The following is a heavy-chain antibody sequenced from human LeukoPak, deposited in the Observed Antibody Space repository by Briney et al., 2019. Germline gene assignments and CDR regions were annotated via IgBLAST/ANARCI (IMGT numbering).Heavy chain of an antibody. CDR3: ARVQTTSVYYYGMDV. CDR2: IYRGGST. J-gene: IGHJ6*02. CDR1: GFTVSSNH. Sequence: GRSLRLSCAASGFTVSSNHMSWVRQAPGKGLEWVSVIYRGGSTYYADSVKGRFTISRDNSKNTLYLQMNSLRAEDTAVYYCARVQTTSVYYYGMDVWGQGTTVTVSS. D-gene: IGHD4-17*01. V-gene: IGHV3-53*01.